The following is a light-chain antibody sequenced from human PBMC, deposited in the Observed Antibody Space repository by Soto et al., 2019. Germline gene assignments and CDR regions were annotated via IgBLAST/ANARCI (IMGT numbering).Light chain of an antibody. CDR3: QQYGSSPL. CDR2: GAS. CDR1: QSVSSSY. Sequence: EIVLTQSPGRLSLSPGERATLSCRASQSVSSSYLAWYQQKPGQAPRLLIYGASSRATGIPDRFSGSGSGTDFTLTISRLEPEDFAVYYCQQYGSSPLFGPGTKVDIK. V-gene: IGKV3-20*01. J-gene: IGKJ3*01.